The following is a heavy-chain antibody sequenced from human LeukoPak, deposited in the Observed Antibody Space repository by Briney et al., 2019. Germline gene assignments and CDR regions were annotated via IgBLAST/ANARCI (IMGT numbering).Heavy chain of an antibody. J-gene: IGHJ4*02. D-gene: IGHD6-13*01. CDR1: GFTFSSYA. CDR3: AKDSAAAATGYFDY. CDR2: ISGSGDNT. V-gene: IGHV3-23*01. Sequence: PGGSLRLSCAASGFTFSSYAMTWVRQAPGKGLQWVSAISGSGDNTYYADSVKGRFTISRDNSKNTLSLQMNNLRAEDTAVYYCAKDSAAAATGYFDYWGQGTLVTVSS.